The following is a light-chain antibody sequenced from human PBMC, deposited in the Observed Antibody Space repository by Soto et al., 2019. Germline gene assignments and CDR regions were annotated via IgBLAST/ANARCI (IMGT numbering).Light chain of an antibody. J-gene: IGKJ1*01. V-gene: IGKV1-5*01. Sequence: DIQMTQSPSTLSASVGDRVTITCRASQSISDWLAWFQQKPGKAPKVLIYDASTLESGVPSRFSGSGSGTEFTLTSSSLQPEDSATYYCQQHNSSPWTLGQGTRVEIK. CDR2: DAS. CDR1: QSISDW. CDR3: QQHNSSPWT.